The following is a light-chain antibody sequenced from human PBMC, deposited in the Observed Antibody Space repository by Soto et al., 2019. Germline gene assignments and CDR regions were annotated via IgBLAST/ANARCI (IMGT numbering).Light chain of an antibody. CDR2: DAS. CDR1: QSVSSTY. Sequence: EIVLTQSPGTLSLSPGERATLSCRASQSVSSTYLAWYQQKPGLAPRLLIYDASSRATGIPDRFSGSGSGTDFTLTISRLEPEDFAVYYCQQYGSSPTFVQGTKVEIK. CDR3: QQYGSSPT. V-gene: IGKV3D-20*01. J-gene: IGKJ1*01.